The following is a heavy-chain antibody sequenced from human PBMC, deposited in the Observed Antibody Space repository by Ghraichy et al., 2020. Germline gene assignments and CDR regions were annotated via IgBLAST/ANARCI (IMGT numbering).Heavy chain of an antibody. CDR2: IYYLGKT. CDR1: GDSINDYY. J-gene: IGHJ6*03. V-gene: IGHV4-59*08. Sequence: LSLTCIVSGDSINDYYWSWIRQPPGKGLEWVGYIYYLGKTNYNPSLETRLTISVDTSNNQFSLKLTSVTAADTAVYYCARHRPHYYYMDVWGRGTTVTVSS. CDR3: ARHRPHYYYMDV.